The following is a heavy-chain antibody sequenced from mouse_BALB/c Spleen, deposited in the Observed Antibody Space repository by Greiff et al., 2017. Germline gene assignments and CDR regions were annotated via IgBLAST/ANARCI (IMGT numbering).Heavy chain of an antibody. CDR3: ARNLEVRRRIYAMDY. J-gene: IGHJ4*01. Sequence: VQVVESGPGLVAPSQSLSITCTVSGFSLTSYGVHWVRQSPGKGLEWLGVIWSGGSTDYNAAFISRLSISKDNSKSQVFFKMNSLQADDTAIYYCARNLEVRRRIYAMDYWGQGTSVTVSS. V-gene: IGHV2-4-1*01. CDR1: GFSLTSYG. D-gene: IGHD2-14*01. CDR2: IWSGGST.